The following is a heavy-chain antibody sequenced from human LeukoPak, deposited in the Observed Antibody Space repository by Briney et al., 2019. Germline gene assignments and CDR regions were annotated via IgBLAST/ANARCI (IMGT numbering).Heavy chain of an antibody. V-gene: IGHV4-34*01. CDR3: ARQKYGSPIDY. CDR1: GGSFSGYY. D-gene: IGHD2-2*01. J-gene: IGHJ4*02. Sequence: SETLSLTCAVYGGSFSGYYWSWIRQPPGKGLEWIGEINHSGSTNYNPSLKSRVTISVDTSKNQFSLKLSSVTAADTAVYYCARQKYGSPIDYWGQGTLVTVSS. CDR2: INHSGST.